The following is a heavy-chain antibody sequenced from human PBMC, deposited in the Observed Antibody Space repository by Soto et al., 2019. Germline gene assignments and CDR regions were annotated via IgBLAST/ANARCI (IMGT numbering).Heavy chain of an antibody. CDR1: GFTFSSFS. CDR2: IGSTNVK. CDR3: AREVVTTKWYFDN. J-gene: IGHJ4*02. Sequence: QVRIMESGGGVVQPGGSLRLSYRTSGFTFSSFSMHWFRQAPGQGLEWVAVIGSTNVKYYADSVKGRFTVYRDNSQDTLYLQMDSLRPDDTAVYYCAREVVTTKWYFDNWGKVSLVTVSS. D-gene: IGHD1-1*01. V-gene: IGHV3-30*04.